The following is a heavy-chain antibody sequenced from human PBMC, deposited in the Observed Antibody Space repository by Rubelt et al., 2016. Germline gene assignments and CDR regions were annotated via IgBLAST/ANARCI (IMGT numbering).Heavy chain of an antibody. V-gene: IGHV1-18*01. D-gene: IGHD5-12*01. CDR3: ARDPTTRFTSTGWFDP. J-gene: IGHJ5*02. CDR2: ISAYDGNT. Sequence: QVQLVQSGAEVKKPGASVKVSCKASGYTFTSYGISWVRQAPGQGLEWMGWISAYDGNTNYAQKRQVIVTMTTDTSTSTAYMGLRSLRSDDTAVYYCARDPTTRFTSTGWFDPWGQGTLVTVSS. CDR1: GYTFTSYG.